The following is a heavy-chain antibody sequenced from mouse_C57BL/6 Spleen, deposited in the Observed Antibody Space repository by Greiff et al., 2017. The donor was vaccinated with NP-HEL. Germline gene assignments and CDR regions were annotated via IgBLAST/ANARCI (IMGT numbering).Heavy chain of an antibody. Sequence: QVQLKESGAELVRPGASVKLSCKASGYTFTDYYINWVKQRPGQGLEWIARIYPGSGNTYYNEKFKGKATLTAEKSSSTAYMQLSSLTSEDSAVYFGAGLDYDGGGYAMDYWGQGTSVTVSS. CDR2: IYPGSGNT. D-gene: IGHD2-4*01. CDR1: GYTFTDYY. J-gene: IGHJ4*01. CDR3: AGLDYDGGGYAMDY. V-gene: IGHV1-76*01.